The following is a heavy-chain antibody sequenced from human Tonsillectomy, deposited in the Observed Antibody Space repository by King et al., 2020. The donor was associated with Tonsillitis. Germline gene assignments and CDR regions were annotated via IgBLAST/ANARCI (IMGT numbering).Heavy chain of an antibody. Sequence: VQLVESGGGVVQPGRSLRLSCAASGFTFSSYGMHWVRQAPGKGLEWVAGIWYDGSNKYYADSVKGRFTIPRDNSKNTLYLQMNSLRAEDTAVYYCARAPGGGNYFDYWGQGTLVTVSS. J-gene: IGHJ4*02. V-gene: IGHV3-33*01. CDR1: GFTFSSYG. CDR3: ARAPGGGNYFDY. D-gene: IGHD4-23*01. CDR2: IWYDGSNK.